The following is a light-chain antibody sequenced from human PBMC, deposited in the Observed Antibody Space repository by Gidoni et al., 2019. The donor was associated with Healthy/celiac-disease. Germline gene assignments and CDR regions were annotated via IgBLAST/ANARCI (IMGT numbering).Light chain of an antibody. J-gene: IGKJ1*01. Sequence: EIVLTQYPGTQSLSPGERATLSCRASQSVSSSYLAWYQQKPGQAPRLLIYGASSRATGIPDRFSGSGSGTVFTLTISRLEPEDFAVYYCQQYGSSPQTFGQGTKVEIK. CDR2: GAS. V-gene: IGKV3-20*01. CDR1: QSVSSSY. CDR3: QQYGSSPQT.